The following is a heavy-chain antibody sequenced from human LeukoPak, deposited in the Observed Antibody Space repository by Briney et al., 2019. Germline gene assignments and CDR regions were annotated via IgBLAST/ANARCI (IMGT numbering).Heavy chain of an antibody. V-gene: IGHV3-23*01. CDR3: IEDHSRCSGYDSLDY. CDR1: GFTFRGYA. Sequence: GGSLRLSCAAPGFTFRGYAMSCVRQAPGKGLEWVSAISVSGGSTYYADSVKGRFTISRDNYRNTLDLQMNSLRAEDTLVYYCIEDHSRCSGYDSLDYWGQGTLVTVSS. D-gene: IGHD5-12*01. J-gene: IGHJ4*02. CDR2: ISVSGGST.